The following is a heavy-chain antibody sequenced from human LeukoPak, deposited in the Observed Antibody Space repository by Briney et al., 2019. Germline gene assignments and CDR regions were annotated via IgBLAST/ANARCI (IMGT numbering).Heavy chain of an antibody. CDR2: MNPNSGNT. V-gene: IGHV1-8*01. D-gene: IGHD2-15*01. Sequence: ASVKVSCKASGYTFTSYDINWVRQATGQGLEWMGWMNPNSGNTGYAQKFQGRVTMTRNTSISTAYMELSSLRSEDTAVYYCARFFSAATWGYNWFDPWGQGTLVTVSS. J-gene: IGHJ5*02. CDR3: ARFFSAATWGYNWFDP. CDR1: GYTFTSYD.